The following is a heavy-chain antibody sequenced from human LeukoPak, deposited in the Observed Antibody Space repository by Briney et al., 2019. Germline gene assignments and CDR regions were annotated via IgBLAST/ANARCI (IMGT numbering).Heavy chain of an antibody. V-gene: IGHV3-23*01. CDR2: ISGSGGST. D-gene: IGHD2-2*01. Sequence: GGSLRLSCAASGFTFSSYAMSWVRQAPGKGLEWVSAISGSGGSTYYADSVKGRFTISRDNAKNSLYLQMNSLRAEDTAVYYCARGCSTTSCFDYWGQGTLVAVSS. CDR1: GFTFSSYA. J-gene: IGHJ4*02. CDR3: ARGCSTTSCFDY.